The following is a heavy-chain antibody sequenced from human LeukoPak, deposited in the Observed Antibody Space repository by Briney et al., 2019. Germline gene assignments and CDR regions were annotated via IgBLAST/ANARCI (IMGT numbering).Heavy chain of an antibody. J-gene: IGHJ3*02. D-gene: IGHD2-21*02. Sequence: GGSLRLSCAASGFTFSSYSMNWVRQAPGKGLEWVSSISSSSSYIYYADSVKGRFTISRDNAKNSLYLQMNSLRAEDTAVYYCARDSALYCGGDCYYDAFDIWGQGTMVTVSS. CDR3: ARDSALYCGGDCYYDAFDI. CDR2: ISSSSSYI. CDR1: GFTFSSYS. V-gene: IGHV3-21*01.